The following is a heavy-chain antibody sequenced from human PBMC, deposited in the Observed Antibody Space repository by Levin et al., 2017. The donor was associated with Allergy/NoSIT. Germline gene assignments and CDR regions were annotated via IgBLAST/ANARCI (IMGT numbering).Heavy chain of an antibody. CDR2: IYNSGST. Sequence: LSQTLSLTCTVSGGSVTSDNYYWSWLRQPPGKGLEWIGYIYNSGSTNYNPSLKSRVTISVDTSKNQFSLKLSSVTAADTAVYYCARDKWEQWLAFDYWGQGTLVTVSS. CDR3: ARDKWEQWLAFDY. CDR1: GGSVTSDNYY. D-gene: IGHD6-19*01. J-gene: IGHJ4*02. V-gene: IGHV4-61*01.